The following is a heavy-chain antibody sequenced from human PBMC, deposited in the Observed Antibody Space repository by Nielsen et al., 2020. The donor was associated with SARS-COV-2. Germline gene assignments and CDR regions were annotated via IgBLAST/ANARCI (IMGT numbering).Heavy chain of an antibody. D-gene: IGHD6-19*01. J-gene: IGHJ4*02. CDR1: GASIRRGDYY. CDR2: YYSGTT. Sequence: SETLSLTCSVSGASIRRGDYYWSWIRQPPGAGLEWIASYYSGTTYYDPSLKSRLTLSVNTSKNQFSLKLSSVTAADTAVYYCARVRSGWYYFDYWGQGTLVTVSS. V-gene: IGHV4-30-4*01. CDR3: ARVRSGWYYFDY.